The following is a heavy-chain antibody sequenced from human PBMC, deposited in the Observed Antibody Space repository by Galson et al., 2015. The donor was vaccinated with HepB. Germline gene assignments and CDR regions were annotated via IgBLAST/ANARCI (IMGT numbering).Heavy chain of an antibody. CDR1: GFTFSSYS. CDR2: ISSSNSTI. J-gene: IGHJ3*02. V-gene: IGHV3-48*01. CDR3: ARKGLAAGGFAFDI. D-gene: IGHD6-13*01. Sequence: SLRLSCAASGFTFSSYSMNWVRKAPGKGLEWVSYISSSNSTIYYADSVKGRFTISRDNAKNSLYLQMNSLRAEDTAVYYCARKGLAAGGFAFDIWGQGTTVTVSS.